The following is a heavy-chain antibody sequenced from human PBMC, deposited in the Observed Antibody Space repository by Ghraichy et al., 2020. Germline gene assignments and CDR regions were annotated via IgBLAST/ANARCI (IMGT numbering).Heavy chain of an antibody. CDR2: IKRDGSVK. CDR3: AKIDGYGSAFDY. CDR1: GFTFSTYW. D-gene: IGHD4-17*01. V-gene: IGHV3-7*01. J-gene: IGHJ4*02. Sequence: GGSLRLSCAASGFTFSTYWMSWVRQAPGKGLEWVANIKRDGSVKHYVDSVKGRFTISRDNAQNSLYLQMNSLRVEDTAVYYCAKIDGYGSAFDYWGQGTLITFSP.